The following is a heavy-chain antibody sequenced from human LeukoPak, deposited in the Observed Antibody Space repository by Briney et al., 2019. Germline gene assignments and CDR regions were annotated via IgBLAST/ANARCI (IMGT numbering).Heavy chain of an antibody. J-gene: IGHJ6*02. CDR2: ISSDSNYI. Sequence: GGSLRLSCVASGFTFSTYSMTWVRQAPGKGLEWVSSISSDSNYIYYADSLKGRFTISRDNAKNSLYLQMISLRAEDTAVYYCARVAFGLYVMDVWGQGTTVTVSS. CDR3: ARVAFGLYVMDV. CDR1: GFTFSTYS. D-gene: IGHD3/OR15-3a*01. V-gene: IGHV3-21*01.